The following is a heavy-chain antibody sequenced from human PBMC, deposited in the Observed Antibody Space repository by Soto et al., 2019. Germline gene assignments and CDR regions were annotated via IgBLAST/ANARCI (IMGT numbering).Heavy chain of an antibody. D-gene: IGHD4-4*01. CDR3: AKSSNYVNYYGMDV. CDR2: ISGSGGST. CDR1: GFTFSSYA. J-gene: IGHJ6*02. V-gene: IGHV3-23*01. Sequence: PGGSLRLSCAASGFTFSSYAMSWVRQAPGKGLEWVSAISGSGGSTHYADSVKGRFTISRDNSKNTLYLQMNSLRAEDTAVYYCAKSSNYVNYYGMDVWGQGTTVTVSS.